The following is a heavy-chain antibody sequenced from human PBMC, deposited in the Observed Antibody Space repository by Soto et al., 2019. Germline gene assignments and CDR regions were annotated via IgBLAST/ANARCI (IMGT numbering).Heavy chain of an antibody. CDR3: ARANYVESSGPFDY. J-gene: IGHJ4*02. CDR1: GGSLSSGAYY. CDR2: IYYSGST. D-gene: IGHD3-22*01. V-gene: IGHV4-31*03. Sequence: PSETLSLTCTVSGGSLSSGAYYWSWIRQHPGKGLEWIGYIYYSGSTYYNPSLESRVTLSVDTSTKQFSLKVSSVTAADTAVYYCARANYVESSGPFDYWGPGTVVTVSS.